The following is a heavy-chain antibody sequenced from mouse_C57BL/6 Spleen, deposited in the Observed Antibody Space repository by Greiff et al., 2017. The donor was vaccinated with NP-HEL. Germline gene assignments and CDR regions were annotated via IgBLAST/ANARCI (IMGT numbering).Heavy chain of an antibody. CDR3: ARSIDGSWFAY. V-gene: IGHV1-7*01. J-gene: IGHJ3*01. CDR2: INPSSGYT. D-gene: IGHD2-3*01. CDR1: GYTFTSYW. Sequence: QVQLKESGAELAKPGASLKLSCKASGYTFTSYWMHWVKQRPGQGLEWIGYINPSSGYTKYNQKFKDKATLTADKSSSTAYMQLSSLTYEDSAVYYCARSIDGSWFAYWGQGTLVTVSA.